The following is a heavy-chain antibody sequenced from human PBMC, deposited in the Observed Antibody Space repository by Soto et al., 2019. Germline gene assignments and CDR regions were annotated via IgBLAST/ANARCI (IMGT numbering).Heavy chain of an antibody. CDR2: IIPIFGTA. CDR1: GGTFSSYA. J-gene: IGHJ6*02. Sequence: SVKVSCKASGGTFSSYAISWVRQAPGQGLEWMGGIIPIFGTANYAQKFQGRVTITADESTSTAYMELSSLRSEDTAVYYRARAFGSDSDTSGHQAVYYSYGMEVCGQGTTVPVSS. D-gene: IGHD3-22*01. CDR3: ARAFGSDSDTSGHQAVYYSYGMEV. V-gene: IGHV1-69*13.